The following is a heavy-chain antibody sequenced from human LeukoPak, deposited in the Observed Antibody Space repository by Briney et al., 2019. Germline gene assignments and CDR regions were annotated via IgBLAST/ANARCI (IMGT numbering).Heavy chain of an antibody. CDR2: ISSGGNT. D-gene: IGHD2-21*01. V-gene: IGHV3-23*01. CDR3: AKERGGEFDY. Sequence: GGSLRLSCAASGFTFSSYGMSWVRQAPGKGLEWVSAISSGGNTYYADSVKGRFTISRDNSKNSLYLQMNSLRAEDTAVYYLAKERGGEFDYWGQGTLVTVSS. CDR1: GFTFSSYG. J-gene: IGHJ4*02.